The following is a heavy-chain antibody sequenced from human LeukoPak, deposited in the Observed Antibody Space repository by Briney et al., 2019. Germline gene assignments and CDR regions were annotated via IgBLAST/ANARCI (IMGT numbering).Heavy chain of an antibody. CDR2: ITSGGAQT. J-gene: IGHJ4*02. V-gene: IGHV3-23*01. CDR1: GFTFSSHT. D-gene: IGHD1-26*01. Sequence: GSLRLSCAASGFTFSSHTMIWVRQAPGKGLEWVSGITSGGAQTYYVDSVKGRLTISRDNSKNTLYLQMNSLRAEDTAVYYCAKGWADYWGQGTLVTVSS. CDR3: AKGWADY.